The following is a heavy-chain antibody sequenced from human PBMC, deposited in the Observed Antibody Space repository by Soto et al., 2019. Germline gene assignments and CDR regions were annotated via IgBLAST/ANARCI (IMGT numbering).Heavy chain of an antibody. CDR2: TYYRSKWYN. CDR1: GDSVSNNSAT. D-gene: IGHD2-8*01. V-gene: IGHV6-1*01. Sequence: QTLSLTCAISGDSVSNNSATRDWIRQSPSRGLEWLGRTYYRSKWYNDYAVSVKSRITINPDTSNNQLSLQLNSVTPDDTAVYYCARLIGNSWLDSWGQGTLVTVSS. J-gene: IGHJ5*01. CDR3: ARLIGNSWLDS.